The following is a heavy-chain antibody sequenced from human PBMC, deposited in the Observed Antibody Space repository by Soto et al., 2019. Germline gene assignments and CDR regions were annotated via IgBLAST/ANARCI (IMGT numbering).Heavy chain of an antibody. CDR2: IGTLGDT. CDR1: GFAFSTYD. J-gene: IGHJ2*01. D-gene: IGHD3-10*01. Sequence: EVQLVESGGGLVQPGGSLRLSCAASGFAFSTYDMHWVRQAAGKGLEWVSAIGTLGDTYYPDSVKGRFTISRENAKNSLYLQMNSLRAGDTAVYYCARDGTYGSGRGPAWYFALWGRGTLVTVSS. V-gene: IGHV3-13*04. CDR3: ARDGTYGSGRGPAWYFAL.